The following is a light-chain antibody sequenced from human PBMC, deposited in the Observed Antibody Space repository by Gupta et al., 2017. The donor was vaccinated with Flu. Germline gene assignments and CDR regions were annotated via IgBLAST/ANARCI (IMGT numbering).Light chain of an antibody. J-gene: IGKJ4*01. CDR1: WSVDTY. CDR3: QHGSKCPFT. CDR2: DAS. Sequence: PASLSLSPGYRATLCCRARWSVDTYLAWYQRKPGLAPSLLIYDASTRATCLPARFSVSGSGTDFSLTISTLEPEDFAVYYCQHGSKCPFTFGRGTTVHIK. V-gene: IGKV3-11*01.